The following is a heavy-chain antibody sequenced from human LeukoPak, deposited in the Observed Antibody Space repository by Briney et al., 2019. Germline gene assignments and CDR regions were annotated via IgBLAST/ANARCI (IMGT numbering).Heavy chain of an antibody. CDR2: IYYSGST. D-gene: IGHD4-17*01. V-gene: IGHV4-59*01. CDR3: ARNHYGHPLDY. Sequence: PSETLSLTCTVSGGSISSYFWSWIRQPPGKGLEWIGYIYYSGSTNYNPSLKSRVTISVDTSKNQFSLKLTSVTAADTAVYYCARNHYGHPLDYWGQGTLVTVSS. J-gene: IGHJ4*02. CDR1: GGSISSYF.